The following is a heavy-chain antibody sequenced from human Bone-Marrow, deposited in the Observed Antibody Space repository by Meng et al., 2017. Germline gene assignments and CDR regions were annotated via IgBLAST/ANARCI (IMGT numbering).Heavy chain of an antibody. Sequence: GESLKISCAASGFTVSSNYMSWVRQAPGKGLEWVSVIYSGGSTYYADSVKGRFTISRDNSKNTLYLQMNSLRAEDTAVYYCARESSITMIGVWGQGTLVTVSS. CDR1: GFTVSSNY. CDR3: ARESSITMIGV. J-gene: IGHJ4*02. V-gene: IGHV3-66*02. CDR2: IYSGGST. D-gene: IGHD3-22*01.